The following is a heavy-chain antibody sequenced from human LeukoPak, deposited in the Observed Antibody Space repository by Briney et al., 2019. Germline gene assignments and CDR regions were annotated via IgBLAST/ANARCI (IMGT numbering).Heavy chain of an antibody. D-gene: IGHD3-9*01. Sequence: PSETLSLTCTVPGGSIRTSYWAWIRQPPGKGVENIGLISGTGSANYNASLESRVTISLVTSKNQFSLKMRSVTAADTAMYYCARGGGESTSGYYFDYWGQGTLVTVSS. CDR2: ISGTGSA. V-gene: IGHV4-59*01. CDR3: ARGGGESTSGYYFDY. CDR1: GGSIRTSY. J-gene: IGHJ4*02.